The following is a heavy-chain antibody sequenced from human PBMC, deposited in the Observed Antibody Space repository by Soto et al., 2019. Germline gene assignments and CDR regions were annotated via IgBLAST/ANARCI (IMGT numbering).Heavy chain of an antibody. Sequence: QVQLVQSGAEVKKPGASVKVSCKASGYTFTSHSIIWVRRAPGEGLEWVGWISAYNGYTNSAENFQGRVTMTTDASTNTAYMELRSLRSDDTAVYYRARVGYYYDSRSYVFDPWGQGTLVTVSS. D-gene: IGHD3-10*01. J-gene: IGHJ5*02. CDR1: GYTFTSHS. CDR2: ISAYNGYT. V-gene: IGHV1-18*04. CDR3: ARVGYYYDSRSYVFDP.